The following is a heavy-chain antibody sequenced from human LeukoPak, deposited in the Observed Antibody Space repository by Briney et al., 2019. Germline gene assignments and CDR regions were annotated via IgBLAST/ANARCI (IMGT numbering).Heavy chain of an antibody. D-gene: IGHD3-22*01. V-gene: IGHV3-23*01. CDR3: AKSVYYDSSGYLY. CDR2: ISGSGGST. J-gene: IGHJ4*02. CDR1: GFTFSSYA. Sequence: PGGSLRLSCAASGFTFSSYAMSWVRQAPGKGLEWVSAISGSGGSTYYADSVRGRFTISRDNSKNTLYLQMNSLRAEDTAVYYCAKSVYYDSSGYLYWGQGTLVTVSS.